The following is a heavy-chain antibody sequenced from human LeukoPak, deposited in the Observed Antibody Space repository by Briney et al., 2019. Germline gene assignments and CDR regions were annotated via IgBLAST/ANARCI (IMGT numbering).Heavy chain of an antibody. Sequence: GGSLRLSCAASGFTFSSYAIHWVRQAPGKGLEWVAVISKDGSSSYYSDSVKGRFTISRDNSKNTLYLQMNSLRVDDMGVYYCARAPPTIGIDYWGQGTLVIVSS. CDR3: ARAPPTIGIDY. CDR2: ISKDGSSS. J-gene: IGHJ4*02. V-gene: IGHV3-30*04. D-gene: IGHD3-16*01. CDR1: GFTFSSYA.